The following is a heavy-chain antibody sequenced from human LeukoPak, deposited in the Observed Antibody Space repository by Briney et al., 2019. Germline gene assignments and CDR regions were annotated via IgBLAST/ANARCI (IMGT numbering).Heavy chain of an antibody. CDR2: IYTSGST. D-gene: IGHD2-2*02. Sequence: SETLSLTCAVYGGSFSGYYWSWIRQPAGKGLEWIGRIYTSGSTNYNPSLKSRVTMSVDTSKNQFSLKLSSVTAADTAVYYCARDQYCSSTSCYTGGFTSYYYYYMDVWGKGTTVTVSS. J-gene: IGHJ6*03. V-gene: IGHV4-4*07. CDR1: GGSFSGYY. CDR3: ARDQYCSSTSCYTGGFTSYYYYYMDV.